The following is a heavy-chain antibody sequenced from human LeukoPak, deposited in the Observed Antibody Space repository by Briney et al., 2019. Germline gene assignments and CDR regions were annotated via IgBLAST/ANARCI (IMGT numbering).Heavy chain of an antibody. Sequence: GGSLRLSCAASGFTFSSYAMHWVRQAPGKGLEWVAVISYDGSNKYYADSVKGRFTISRDNSKNTLYLQMNSLRAEGTAVYYCARGDNSYWGQGTLVTVSS. CDR2: ISYDGSNK. CDR1: GFTFSSYA. CDR3: ARGDNSY. V-gene: IGHV3-30-3*01. D-gene: IGHD1-20*01. J-gene: IGHJ4*02.